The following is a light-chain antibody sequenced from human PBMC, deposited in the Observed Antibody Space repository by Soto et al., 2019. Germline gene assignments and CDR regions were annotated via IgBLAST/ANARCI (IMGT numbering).Light chain of an antibody. CDR1: SGYSNDK. V-gene: IGLV9-49*01. CDR3: GADHGSGSNFVYLV. J-gene: IGLJ2*01. Sequence: QSVLTQPPSASASLGASATLTCTLSSGYSNDKVDWYQQRPGKGPRFVMRVGTGGIVGSKGDGIPDRFSVLGSGLNRYLTSKNIQEEDESNYHCGADHGSGSNFVYLVFGGGTKLTVL. CDR2: VGTGGIVG.